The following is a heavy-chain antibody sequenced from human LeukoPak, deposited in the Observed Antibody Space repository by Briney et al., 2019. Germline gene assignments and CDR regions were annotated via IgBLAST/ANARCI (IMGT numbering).Heavy chain of an antibody. CDR3: ARKPGITMIADNWFDP. CDR2: IYQSGRT. Sequence: GSLRLSCAASGFTFSSYEMSWVRQAPGKGLEWIGEIYQSGRTNYNPSLKSRVTISVDTSKNQFSLKLSSVTAADTAVYYCARKPGITMIADNWFDPWGQGTLVTVSS. D-gene: IGHD3-22*01. CDR1: GFTFSSYE. J-gene: IGHJ5*02. V-gene: IGHV4-34*01.